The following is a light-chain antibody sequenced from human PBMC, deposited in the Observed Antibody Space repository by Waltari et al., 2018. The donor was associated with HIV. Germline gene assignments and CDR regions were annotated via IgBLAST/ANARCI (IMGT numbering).Light chain of an antibody. V-gene: IGLV3-19*01. J-gene: IGLJ1*01. CDR2: GKN. CDR1: SLRSYY. Sequence: SSELTQDPAVSVALGQTVRITCQGDSLRSYYASWYQQKPGQAPVLVIYGKNNRPSGIPDRFSGSSSGNTASLTITGAQAEDEADYYCNSRDSSGNRVFGTGTKVTVL. CDR3: NSRDSSGNRV.